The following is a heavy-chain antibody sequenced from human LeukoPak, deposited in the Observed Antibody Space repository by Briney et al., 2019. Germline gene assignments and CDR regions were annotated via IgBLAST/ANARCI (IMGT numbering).Heavy chain of an antibody. CDR2: IIPIFGTA. D-gene: IGHD5-12*01. J-gene: IGHJ4*02. Sequence: GASVKVSCKASGGTFSSYAISWVRQAPGQGLEWMGRIIPIFGTANYAQKFQGRVTITTDESTSTAYVELSSLRSEDTAVYYCARDHGYGGYAEITYYFDYWGQGTLVTVSS. CDR1: GGTFSSYA. CDR3: ARDHGYGGYAEITYYFDY. V-gene: IGHV1-69*05.